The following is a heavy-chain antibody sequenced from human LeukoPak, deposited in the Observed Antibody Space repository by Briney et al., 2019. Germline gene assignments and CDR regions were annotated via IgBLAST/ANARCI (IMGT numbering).Heavy chain of an antibody. J-gene: IGHJ3*02. D-gene: IGHD3-22*01. V-gene: IGHV3-9*03. Sequence: GGTLRLSCAASGFTFSSYGMSWVRQAPGKGLEWVSGISWNSGSIGYADSVKGRFTISRDNAKNSLYLQINSLRAEDMALYYCAKSRDSSGYYVDDAFDIWGQGTMVTVSS. CDR1: GFTFSSYG. CDR2: ISWNSGSI. CDR3: AKSRDSSGYYVDDAFDI.